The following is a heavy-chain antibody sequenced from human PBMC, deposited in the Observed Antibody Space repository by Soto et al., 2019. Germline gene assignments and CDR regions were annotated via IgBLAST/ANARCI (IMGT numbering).Heavy chain of an antibody. CDR2: THPSGNT. V-gene: IGHV4-59*01. Sequence: QVQLQESGPGLVRPSETLSLTCSVSGGSISGSYWGWMRQPPGKGPQWIGHTHPSGNTAYNPSLKSRLSISVDTSKNQFSLNLSSVPAADTAIYYSARADSSGWFYFDYWGQGTLVAVSS. CDR3: ARADSSGWFYFDY. CDR1: GGSISGSY. J-gene: IGHJ4*02. D-gene: IGHD6-19*01.